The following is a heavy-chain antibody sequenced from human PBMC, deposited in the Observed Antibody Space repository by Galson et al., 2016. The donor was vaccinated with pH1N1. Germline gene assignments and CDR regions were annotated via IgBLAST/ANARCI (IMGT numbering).Heavy chain of an antibody. CDR3: TKARVGFYCFDY. J-gene: IGHJ4*02. D-gene: IGHD3-10*01. CDR2: ISTTIGTT. CDR1: GFTFSDYA. V-gene: IGHV3-23*01. Sequence: SLRLSCAASGFTFSDYAMRWVRQAPGKGLEYVSRISTTIGTTYYGDSVRGRFTISSDNSKNTVYLEMNSLSAEDTAIYYCTKARVGFYCFDYWGQGSLVTVSS.